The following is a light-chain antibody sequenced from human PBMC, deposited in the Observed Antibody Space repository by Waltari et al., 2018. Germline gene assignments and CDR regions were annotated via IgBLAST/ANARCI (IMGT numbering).Light chain of an antibody. Sequence: QSALTQPASVSGSPGQSITISCTGTSSDVGSYNLVSWYQQHPGKVPKLMSYEDSKRPSGLSNRFSGSKSGNTASLTISGLQAEDEADYYCCSYAAGGSSVLFGGGTKLTVL. V-gene: IGLV2-23*01. CDR2: EDS. J-gene: IGLJ2*01. CDR1: SSDVGSYNL. CDR3: CSYAAGGSSVL.